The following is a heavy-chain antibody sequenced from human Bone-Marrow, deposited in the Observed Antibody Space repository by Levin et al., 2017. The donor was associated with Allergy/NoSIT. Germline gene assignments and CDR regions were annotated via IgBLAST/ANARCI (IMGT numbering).Heavy chain of an antibody. CDR3: ARSGSGLQVDY. V-gene: IGHV1-18*01. J-gene: IGHJ4*02. CDR1: GYTFFNHG. Sequence: GESLKISCKASGYTFFNHGIIWVRQAPGQGLQWMGWIAGYTDKTNYAQNLQGRLTLTTDTATITGYMELRSLRSDDTAVYYCARSGSGLQVDYWGQGTLVTVSS. CDR2: IAGYTDKT.